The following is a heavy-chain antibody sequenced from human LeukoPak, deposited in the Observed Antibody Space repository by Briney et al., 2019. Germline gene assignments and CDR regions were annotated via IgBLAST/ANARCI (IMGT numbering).Heavy chain of an antibody. CDR1: GGTFSSYA. CDR2: IIPIFGTA. J-gene: IGHJ4*02. CDR3: ARVADTAMEYYFDY. Sequence: ASVKLSCKASGGTFSSYAISWVRQAPGQGLGWRGGIIPIFGTANYAQKFQGRVTITTDEPTSTAYMELSSLRSEDTAVYYCARVADTAMEYYFDYWGQGTLVTVSS. D-gene: IGHD5-18*01. V-gene: IGHV1-69*05.